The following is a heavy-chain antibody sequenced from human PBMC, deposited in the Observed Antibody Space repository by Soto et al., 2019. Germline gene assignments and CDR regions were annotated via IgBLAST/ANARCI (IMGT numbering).Heavy chain of an antibody. D-gene: IGHD3-22*01. Sequence: PGGSLRLSCAASGFTVSSNYMSWVRQAPGKGLEWVSVIYSGGSTYYADSVKGRFTISRDNSKNTLYLQMNSLRAEDTAVYYCARALYYYDSSGYPYYFDYWGQGTLVTVSS. J-gene: IGHJ4*02. V-gene: IGHV3-66*01. CDR3: ARALYYYDSSGYPYYFDY. CDR2: IYSGGST. CDR1: GFTVSSNY.